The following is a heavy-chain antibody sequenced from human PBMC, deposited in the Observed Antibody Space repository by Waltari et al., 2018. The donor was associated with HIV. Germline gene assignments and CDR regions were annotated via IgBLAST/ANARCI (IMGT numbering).Heavy chain of an antibody. J-gene: IGHJ4*02. D-gene: IGHD3-3*01. CDR1: GGSISSYY. V-gene: IGHV4-59*01. CDR2: IYYSGST. CDR3: ARGSDYDFWSSVNFDY. Sequence: QVQLQESGPGLVKPSETLSLTCTVSGGSISSYYWSCIRQPPGKGLEWIGYIYYSGSTNYNPSLKSRVTISVDTSKNQFSLKLSSVTAADTAVYYCARGSDYDFWSSVNFDYWGQGTLVTVSS.